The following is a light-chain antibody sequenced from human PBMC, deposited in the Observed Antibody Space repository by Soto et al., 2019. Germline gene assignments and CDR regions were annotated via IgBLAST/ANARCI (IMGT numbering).Light chain of an antibody. CDR1: SSDIGGYNY. CDR2: DVS. V-gene: IGLV2-11*01. CDR3: CSYAGSNTHYV. Sequence: QSALTQPRSVSGSPGQSVTISCTGTSSDIGGYNYVSWYQHHPGKAPKLLIYDVSKRPSGVPDRFSGSKSGNTASLTISGRQAEDDSDYYCCSYAGSNTHYVFGSGTKVTVL. J-gene: IGLJ1*01.